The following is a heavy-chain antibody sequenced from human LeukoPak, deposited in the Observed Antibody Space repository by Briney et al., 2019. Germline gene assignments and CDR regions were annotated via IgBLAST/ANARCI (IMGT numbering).Heavy chain of an antibody. CDR1: GFTFSTYG. D-gene: IGHD3-9*01. Sequence: GGSLRLSCAASGFTFSTYGMHWVRQSPGKGLEWVAFIRYDESKEFYADSLKGRFTVSRDNSQNTLFLQINSLRTEDTAVYYCARDSYYDIEMDVWGQGTTVTVSS. V-gene: IGHV3-30*02. J-gene: IGHJ6*02. CDR2: IRYDESKE. CDR3: ARDSYYDIEMDV.